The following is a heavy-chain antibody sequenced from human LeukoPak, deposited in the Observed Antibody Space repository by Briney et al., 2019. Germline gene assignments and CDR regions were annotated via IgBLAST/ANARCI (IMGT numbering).Heavy chain of an antibody. CDR2: MNQDDSAR. V-gene: IGHV3-7*01. Sequence: PGGSLRLSCAASGFTVSNSWMTWVRQAPGKGLEWVASMNQDDSARYYVESVKGRFTISRDTSKNSVHLQMNSLRAEDTAVYYCRSQFSAPEHCWGQGTLVTVSS. J-gene: IGHJ4*02. D-gene: IGHD6-13*01. CDR1: GFTVSNSW. CDR3: RSQFSAPEHC.